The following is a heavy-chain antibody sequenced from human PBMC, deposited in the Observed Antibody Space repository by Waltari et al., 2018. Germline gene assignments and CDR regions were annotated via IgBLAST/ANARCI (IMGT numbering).Heavy chain of an antibody. CDR2: IYHSGST. D-gene: IGHD3-16*01. Sequence: QVQLQESGPGLVKPSETLSLTCAVSGYSISSGYYWGWIRQPPGKGLEWIGSIYHSGSTDYNPSLKSRVTISVDTSKNQFSLKLSSVTAADTAVYYCARLGGGELHFFDYWGQGTLVTVSS. CDR3: ARLGGGELHFFDY. J-gene: IGHJ4*02. V-gene: IGHV4-38-2*01. CDR1: GYSISSGYY.